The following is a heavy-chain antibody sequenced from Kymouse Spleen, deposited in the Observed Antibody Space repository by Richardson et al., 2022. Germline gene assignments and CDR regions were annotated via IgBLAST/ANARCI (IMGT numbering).Heavy chain of an antibody. Sequence: QVQLVESGGGLVKPGGSLRLSCAASGFTFSDYYMSWIRQAPGKGLEWVSYISSSGSTIYYADSVKGRFTISRDNAKNSLYLQMNSLRAEDTAVYYCARERLGYCSSTSCSDYYYGMDVWGQGTTVTVSS. CDR1: GFTFSDYY. CDR2: ISSSGSTI. J-gene: IGHJ6*02. D-gene: IGHD2-2*02. V-gene: IGHV3-11*01. CDR3: ARERLGYCSSTSCSDYYYGMDV.